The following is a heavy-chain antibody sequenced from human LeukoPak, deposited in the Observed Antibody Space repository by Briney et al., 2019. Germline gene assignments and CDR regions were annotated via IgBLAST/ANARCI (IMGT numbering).Heavy chain of an antibody. CDR1: GLSFRSYG. CDR3: AKCWTSDGVCLDFDH. CDR2: ISGSGDNT. Sequence: GGSLRLSCEASGLSFRSYGMSWVRQAPGKGLEWVSGISGSGDNTYYTDSVKGRFTISRDNSKNTLYPQMNSLRVEDTAVYYCAKCWTSDGVCLDFDHWGQGALVTVSS. V-gene: IGHV3-23*01. D-gene: IGHD2-8*01. J-gene: IGHJ4*02.